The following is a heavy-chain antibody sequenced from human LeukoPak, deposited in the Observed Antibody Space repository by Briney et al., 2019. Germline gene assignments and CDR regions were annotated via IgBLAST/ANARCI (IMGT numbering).Heavy chain of an antibody. CDR3: AREAPRFLEWLQYNWFDP. D-gene: IGHD3-3*01. J-gene: IGHJ5*02. Sequence: ASVKVSCKASGYTFTSYYMHWVRQAPGQGLEWMGIINPSGGSTSYAQKFQGRVTITADKSTSTAYMELSSLRSEDTAVYYCAREAPRFLEWLQYNWFDPWGQGTLVTVSS. CDR1: GYTFTSYY. V-gene: IGHV1-46*01. CDR2: INPSGGST.